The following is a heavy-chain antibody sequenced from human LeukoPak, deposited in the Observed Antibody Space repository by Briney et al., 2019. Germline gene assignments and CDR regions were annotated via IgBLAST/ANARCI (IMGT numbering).Heavy chain of an antibody. Sequence: PSETLSLTCAVYGGSFSGYYWSWIRQPPGKGLEWIGEINHSGSTNYNPSLKSRVTISVDTSKNQFSLKLSSVTAADTAVYYCARRRYYGSGSYYNVYNWFDPWGQGTLVTVSS. V-gene: IGHV4-34*01. CDR3: ARRRYYGSGSYYNVYNWFDP. D-gene: IGHD3-10*01. CDR2: INHSGST. CDR1: GGSFSGYY. J-gene: IGHJ5*02.